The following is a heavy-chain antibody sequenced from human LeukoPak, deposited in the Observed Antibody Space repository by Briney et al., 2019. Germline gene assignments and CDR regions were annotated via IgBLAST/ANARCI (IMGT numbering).Heavy chain of an antibody. CDR1: GFTFSSYS. J-gene: IGHJ4*02. Sequence: GGSLRLSCAASGFTFSSYSMNWVRQAPGKGLEWVSSISSSSSYIYYADSVKGRFTISRDNAKNSLYLQMNSLRAEDTAVYYCAKDLGGWSVDYWGQGTLVTVSS. D-gene: IGHD6-19*01. CDR3: AKDLGGWSVDY. CDR2: ISSSSSYI. V-gene: IGHV3-21*01.